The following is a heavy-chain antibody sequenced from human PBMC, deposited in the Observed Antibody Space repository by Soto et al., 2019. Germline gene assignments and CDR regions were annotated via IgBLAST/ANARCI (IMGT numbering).Heavy chain of an antibody. D-gene: IGHD6-6*01. Sequence: PSETLSLTCSVSGGSISSSTYHWGWIRQPPGKGLEWIGNIYYSGSTYYNPSLKSRIAISVDTSKNQFSLKLSSVTAADTAVYYCARIPARYSTSSPLGYYYYGMDVWAQGTTVTVS. CDR3: ARIPARYSTSSPLGYYYYGMDV. CDR1: GGSISSSTYH. J-gene: IGHJ6*02. V-gene: IGHV4-39*01. CDR2: IYYSGST.